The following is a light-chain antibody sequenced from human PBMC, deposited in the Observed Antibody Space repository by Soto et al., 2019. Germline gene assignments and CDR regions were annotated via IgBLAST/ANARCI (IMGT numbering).Light chain of an antibody. Sequence: DIQMTQSLSTVSASVGDRVTITCRASQSISSWLAWYQLKPGKAPKLLIYKASTLESGVPSRFSGSVSVTDFTLTISSLQPDDFASYHCQQYNTSPVTFXGGTRVGIK. CDR3: QQYNTSPVT. J-gene: IGKJ4*01. CDR2: KAS. CDR1: QSISSW. V-gene: IGKV1-5*03.